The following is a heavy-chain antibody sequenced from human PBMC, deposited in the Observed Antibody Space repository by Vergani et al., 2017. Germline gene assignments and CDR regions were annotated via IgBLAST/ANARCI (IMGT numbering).Heavy chain of an antibody. Sequence: QVTLKESGPALVKPTQTLTLTCSFSGFSLTSHGARVNWIRQAPGKALEWLARIDWEDDKFYRTSLKTRLSISKDTSKNQVVLTLTNVDPVDTATYYCAPTATDYYDGSQHAFDVWGPGTRVTVSS. J-gene: IGHJ3*01. D-gene: IGHD3-22*01. CDR1: GFSLTSHGAR. CDR3: APTATDYYDGSQHAFDV. V-gene: IGHV2-70*04. CDR2: IDWEDDK.